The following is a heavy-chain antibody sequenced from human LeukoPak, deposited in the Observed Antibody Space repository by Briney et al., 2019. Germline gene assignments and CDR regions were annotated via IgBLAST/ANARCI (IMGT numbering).Heavy chain of an antibody. J-gene: IGHJ4*02. V-gene: IGHV3-48*02. CDR1: GFAFSTYG. CDR3: ARRISGSYLDY. CDR2: ITSRSTT. Sequence: KTGGSLRLSCAASGFAFSTYGMNWVRQAPGKGLEWISYITSRSTTYYADSVRGRFTISRDNAKNSLYLEMNGLRDDDTAVYYCARRISGSYLDYWGKGTLVTVSS. D-gene: IGHD3-10*01.